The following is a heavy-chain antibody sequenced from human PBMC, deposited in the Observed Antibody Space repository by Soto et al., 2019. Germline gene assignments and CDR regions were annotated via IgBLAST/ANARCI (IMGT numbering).Heavy chain of an antibody. J-gene: IGHJ4*02. D-gene: IGHD6-19*01. CDR3: AKTIIYSSGWDDY. CDR1: GFTFSSYA. Sequence: EVQLLESGRGLVQPGGSLRLSCAASGFTFSSYAMSWVRQAPGKGLEWVSAISGSGGSTYYADSVKGRFTISRDNSKNTLYLQMNSLRAEDTAVYYCAKTIIYSSGWDDYWGQGTLVTVSS. CDR2: ISGSGGST. V-gene: IGHV3-23*01.